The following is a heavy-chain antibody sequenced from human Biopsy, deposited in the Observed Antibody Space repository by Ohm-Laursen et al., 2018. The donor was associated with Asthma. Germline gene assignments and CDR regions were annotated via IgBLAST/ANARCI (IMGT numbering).Heavy chain of an antibody. CDR2: ISVYNGNT. CDR1: GYTFNSAG. V-gene: IGHV1-18*01. D-gene: IGHD3-10*01. J-gene: IGHJ6*02. Sequence: ASVTVSCKTSGYTFNSAGITWVRQAPGQGLEWMGWISVYNGNTKVAQKLQDRVTMTTDTSTSTAYMELRSLRSEDTAVYFCARAVDYSHYYGIDVWGQGTTVTVS. CDR3: ARAVDYSHYYGIDV.